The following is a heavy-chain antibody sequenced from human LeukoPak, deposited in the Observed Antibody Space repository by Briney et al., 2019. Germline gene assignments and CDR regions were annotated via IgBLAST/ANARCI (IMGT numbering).Heavy chain of an antibody. J-gene: IGHJ4*02. V-gene: IGHV3-74*01. D-gene: IGHD1-26*01. CDR2: INTDGSST. CDR3: TTDRCNSGSYHRFFDY. CDR1: GFIFSSYW. Sequence: GGSLRLSCAASGFIFSSYWMHWVRHAPRKGLAWVSRINTDGSSTSYADSVKGRFTISRDKSNNTLYLQMNSLKPEDTAVYYCTTDRCNSGSYHRFFDYWGQGTLVTVSS.